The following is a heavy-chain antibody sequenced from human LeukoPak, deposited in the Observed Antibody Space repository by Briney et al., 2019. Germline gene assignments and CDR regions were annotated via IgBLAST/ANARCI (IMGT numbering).Heavy chain of an antibody. CDR2: ITGSSDSI. Sequence: GGSLRLSCAASGFTFSSYAMEWVRQAPGKGLEWVSSITGSSDSIYYADSVKGRFTISRDNAKNSVYLQMNSLRAEDTAVYYCARLVCSTIPCYGRFYFDSWGQGTLVPVSS. CDR1: GFTFSSYA. D-gene: IGHD2-2*01. J-gene: IGHJ4*02. CDR3: ARLVCSTIPCYGRFYFDS. V-gene: IGHV3-21*01.